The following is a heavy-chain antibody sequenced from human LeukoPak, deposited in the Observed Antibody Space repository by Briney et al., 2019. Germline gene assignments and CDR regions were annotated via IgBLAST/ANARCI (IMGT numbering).Heavy chain of an antibody. Sequence: GGSLRLSCAASGFTFSSYSMNWVRQAPGKGLEWVSSISSSSSYIYYADSVKGRFTISRDNAKNSLYLQMSSLRAEDTAVYYCARAQYCSGGSCYLGSGMDVWGQGTTVTVSS. D-gene: IGHD2-15*01. CDR3: ARAQYCSGGSCYLGSGMDV. V-gene: IGHV3-21*01. CDR1: GFTFSSYS. CDR2: ISSSSSYI. J-gene: IGHJ6*02.